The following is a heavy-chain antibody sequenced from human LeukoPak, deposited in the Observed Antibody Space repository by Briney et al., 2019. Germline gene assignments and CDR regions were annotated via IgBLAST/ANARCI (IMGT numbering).Heavy chain of an antibody. V-gene: IGHV4-31*03. CDR3: ARHMTVTYDAFDI. CDR1: GGSISSGGYY. Sequence: SETLSLTCTVSGGSISSGGYYWSWIRQHPGKGLEWIGYIYYSGSTYYNPSLKSRVTISVDTSKNQFSLKLSSVTAADTAAYYCARHMTVTYDAFDIWGQGTMVTVSS. D-gene: IGHD3-22*01. CDR2: IYYSGST. J-gene: IGHJ3*02.